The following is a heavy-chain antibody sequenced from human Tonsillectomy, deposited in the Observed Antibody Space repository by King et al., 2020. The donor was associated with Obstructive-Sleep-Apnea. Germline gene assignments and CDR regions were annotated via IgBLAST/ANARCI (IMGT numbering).Heavy chain of an antibody. D-gene: IGHD5-24*01. J-gene: IGHJ4*02. V-gene: IGHV3-33*01. Sequence: VQLVESGGGVVQPGRSLRLSCVASGFTFSSYGMHWVRQAPRKGLEWVAVIWYDGSNKHHADSLKGRLTISRDNSKNTLYLQMNSLRAEDTAFYYCARGRMATIPYYFDYWGQGTLVTVSS. CDR3: ARGRMATIPYYFDY. CDR2: IWYDGSNK. CDR1: GFTFSSYG.